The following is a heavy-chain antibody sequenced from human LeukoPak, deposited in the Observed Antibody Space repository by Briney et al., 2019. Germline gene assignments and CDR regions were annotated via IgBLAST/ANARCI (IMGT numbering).Heavy chain of an antibody. V-gene: IGHV1-2*02. CDR1: GYTFTGYY. CDR2: INPNSGGT. Sequence: ASVKVPCKASGYTFTGYYMHWVRQAPGQGLEWMGWINPNSGGTNYAQKFQGRVTMTRDTSLSTAYMELSRLRSDDTAVYYCARDPYCSGGSCYFDYWGQGTLVTVSS. CDR3: ARDPYCSGGSCYFDY. D-gene: IGHD2-15*01. J-gene: IGHJ4*02.